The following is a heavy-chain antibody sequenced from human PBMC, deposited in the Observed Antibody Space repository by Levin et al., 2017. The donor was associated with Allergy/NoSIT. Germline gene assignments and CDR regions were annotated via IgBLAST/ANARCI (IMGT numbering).Heavy chain of an antibody. CDR3: AKGDDWNYVRHFFDY. D-gene: IGHD1-7*01. J-gene: IGHJ4*02. V-gene: IGHV3-23*01. CDR2: ISGSGGST. CDR1: AFTFSTYA. Sequence: GGSLRLSCAASAFTFSTYAMSWVRQAPGKGLEWVSGISGSGGSTYYADSVKGRFTISRDNSKNTLYLQMNNLRAEDTAVYYCAKGDDWNYVRHFFDYWGQGTLVTVSS.